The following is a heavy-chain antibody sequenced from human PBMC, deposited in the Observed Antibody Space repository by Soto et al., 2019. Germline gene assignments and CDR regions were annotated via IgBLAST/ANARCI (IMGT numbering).Heavy chain of an antibody. CDR1: GGSISSSGYS. CDR3: ARLALVTRIFDY. J-gene: IGHJ4*02. D-gene: IGHD2-21*02. V-gene: IGHV4-30-2*01. CDR2: VYHSGNP. Sequence: QLQLQESGSGLVKPSQTLSLTCAVSGGSISSSGYSWSWIRQPPGKGLEWIGYVYHSGNPYYNPSLKGRVTISLDRSKNQFSLELGSVTAADTAVYYCARLALVTRIFDYWGQGTLVTVSS.